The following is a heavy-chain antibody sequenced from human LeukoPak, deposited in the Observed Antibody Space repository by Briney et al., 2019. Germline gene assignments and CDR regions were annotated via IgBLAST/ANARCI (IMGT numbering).Heavy chain of an antibody. J-gene: IGHJ4*02. CDR2: ISESGGGSYSGGGT. Sequence: GGSLRLSCAASGFTFSSYAMTWARQAPGKGLEWVSTISESGGGSYSGGGTYYRDSVKGRFIISKDGSTNTLFLQMDSLRADDTGIYYCAKGKVNHLGALDYWGQGALVTVSS. D-gene: IGHD1-26*01. CDR3: AKGKVNHLGALDY. V-gene: IGHV3-23*01. CDR1: GFTFSSYA.